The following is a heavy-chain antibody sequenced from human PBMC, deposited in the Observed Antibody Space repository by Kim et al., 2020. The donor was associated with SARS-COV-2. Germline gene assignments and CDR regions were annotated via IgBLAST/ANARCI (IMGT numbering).Heavy chain of an antibody. CDR1: GFSLSTSGMC. CDR2: IDWDDDK. CDR3: ARITMVRGVDYYYGMDV. J-gene: IGHJ6*02. D-gene: IGHD3-10*01. Sequence: SGPTLVNPTQTLTLTCTFSGFSLSTSGMCVSWIRQPPGKALEWLALIDWDDDKYYSTSLKTRLTISKDTSKNQVVLTMTNMDPVDTATYYCARITMVRGVDYYYGMDVWGQGTTVTVS. V-gene: IGHV2-70*01.